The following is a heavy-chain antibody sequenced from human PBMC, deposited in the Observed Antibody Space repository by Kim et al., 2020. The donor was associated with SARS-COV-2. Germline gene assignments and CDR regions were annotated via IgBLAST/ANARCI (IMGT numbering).Heavy chain of an antibody. V-gene: IGHV4-39*01. Sequence: SETLSLTCTVSGGSISSSSYYWGWIRQPPGKGLEWIGSIYYSGSTYYNPSLKSRVTISVDTSKNQFSLKLSSVTAADTAVYYCARQGLLWFGDDYWGQGTLVTVSS. CDR2: IYYSGST. CDR1: GGSISSSSYY. D-gene: IGHD3-10*01. CDR3: ARQGLLWFGDDY. J-gene: IGHJ4*02.